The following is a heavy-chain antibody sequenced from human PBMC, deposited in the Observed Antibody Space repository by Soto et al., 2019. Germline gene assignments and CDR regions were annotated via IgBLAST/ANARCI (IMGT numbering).Heavy chain of an antibody. D-gene: IGHD2-2*01. CDR1: GYTFASYA. CDR3: ASEPPPPED. V-gene: IGHV1-18*01. CDR2: ISADNGNT. J-gene: IGHJ1*01. Sequence: QVQLVQSGAEVKKPGASVKVSCKASGYTFASYAISWMRQAPGQGLEWMGWISADNGNTNYAQKFQGRVTMTTDASTSTACMELRRLRSDDTAMYYCASEPPPPEDWGHGALVTGSS.